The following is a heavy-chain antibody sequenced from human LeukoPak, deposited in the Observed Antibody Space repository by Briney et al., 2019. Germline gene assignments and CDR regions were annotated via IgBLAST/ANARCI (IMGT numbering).Heavy chain of an antibody. D-gene: IGHD5-24*01. J-gene: IGHJ4*02. CDR1: GYTFPSYG. CDR3: ARKTRDGYKGLAFDY. Sequence: GASAKVSCKASGYTFPSYGISWVRQAPGQGLEWMGWISAHNGHTHYAQTFQGRVTITADESTSTAYMELSSLRSEDTAVYYCARKTRDGYKGLAFDYWGQGTLVTVSS. V-gene: IGHV1-18*01. CDR2: ISAHNGHT.